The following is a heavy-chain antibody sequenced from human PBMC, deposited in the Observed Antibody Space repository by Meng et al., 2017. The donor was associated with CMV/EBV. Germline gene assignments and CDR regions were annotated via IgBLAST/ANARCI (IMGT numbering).Heavy chain of an antibody. J-gene: IGHJ5*02. V-gene: IGHV4-34*01. CDR1: GASFIRDY. CDR3: ARGVGGWFDP. Sequence: LYLIRALYGASFIRDYGSANRQPPGKVLEWIGEINHSGSTNYNPSLKSRVTISVDTSKNQFSLKLSSVTAADTAVYYCARGVGGWFDPWGQGTLVTVSS. CDR2: INHSGST. D-gene: IGHD1-26*01.